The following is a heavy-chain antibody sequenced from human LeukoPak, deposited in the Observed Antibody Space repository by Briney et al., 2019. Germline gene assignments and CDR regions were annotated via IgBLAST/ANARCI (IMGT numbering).Heavy chain of an antibody. CDR3: ASGAGWESGY. CDR2: IDQDGSEK. Sequence: GGSLRLSCAVSGSTSSRNFMSWVRQTPEKGLEWVANIDQDGSEKNYVDSVKGRFTISRDNAKNSLFLQMNSLRAEDTAIYCCASGAGWESGYWGQGTLVTVSS. V-gene: IGHV3-7*01. CDR1: GSTSSRNF. J-gene: IGHJ4*02. D-gene: IGHD1-26*01.